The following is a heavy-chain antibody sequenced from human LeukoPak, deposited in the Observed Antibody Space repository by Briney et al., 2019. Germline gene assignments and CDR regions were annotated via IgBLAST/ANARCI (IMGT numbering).Heavy chain of an antibody. CDR3: ASGLELDY. CDR2: IKQDGSEK. Sequence: PGGSLRLSCAASGFTFRSYWMRWVRQAPGKGLEWVANIKQDGSEKNYVDSVKGRFTISRDNAKNSLYLQMNSLRAEDTAVYYCASGLELDYWGRGTLVTVSS. J-gene: IGHJ4*02. CDR1: GFTFRSYW. V-gene: IGHV3-7*03.